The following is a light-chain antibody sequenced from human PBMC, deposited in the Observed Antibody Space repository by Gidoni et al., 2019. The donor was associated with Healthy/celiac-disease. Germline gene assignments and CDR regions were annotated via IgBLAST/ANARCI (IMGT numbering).Light chain of an antibody. CDR2: AAS. Sequence: DIQMTQSPSSLSASVGDRVTITCRASQGISNYLAWYQQKPVKVPKLLIYAASTLQSGVPSRFSGSGSGTDFTLTISSLQPQDVATFSCQKYNSAPRTFGQGTKVEIK. J-gene: IGKJ1*01. CDR3: QKYNSAPRT. V-gene: IGKV1-27*01. CDR1: QGISNY.